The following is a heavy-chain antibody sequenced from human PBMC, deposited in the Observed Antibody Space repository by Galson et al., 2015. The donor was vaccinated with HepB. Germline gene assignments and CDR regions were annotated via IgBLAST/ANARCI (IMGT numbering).Heavy chain of an antibody. Sequence: SLRLSCAASGFTFSSYWMHWVRHAPGKGLVWVSRINSDGSSTSYADSVKGRFTISRDNAKNTLYLQMNSLRAEDTAVYYCARTYSSGWYPLGYWGQGTLVTVSS. CDR2: INSDGSST. J-gene: IGHJ4*02. CDR3: ARTYSSGWYPLGY. D-gene: IGHD6-19*01. CDR1: GFTFSSYW. V-gene: IGHV3-74*01.